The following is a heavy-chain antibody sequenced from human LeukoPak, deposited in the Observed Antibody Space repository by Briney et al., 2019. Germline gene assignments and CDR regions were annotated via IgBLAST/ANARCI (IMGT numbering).Heavy chain of an antibody. J-gene: IGHJ4*02. V-gene: IGHV5-51*01. Sequence: GESLKISCKASGYSFTSYWIGWVRQMPGKGLEWMGIIYPGDSDTRYSPSFQGQVTISADKSISTAYLQWSSLKASDTAMYYCARQGPFSSIAARPFDYWGQGTLVTVSS. CDR2: IYPGDSDT. CDR1: GYSFTSYW. CDR3: ARQGPFSSIAARPFDY. D-gene: IGHD6-6*01.